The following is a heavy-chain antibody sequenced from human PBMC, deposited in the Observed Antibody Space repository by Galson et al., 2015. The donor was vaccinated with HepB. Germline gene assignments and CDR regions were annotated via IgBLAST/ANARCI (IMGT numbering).Heavy chain of an antibody. CDR3: TRDRRAIQPWSSGPYYYYYGMDV. D-gene: IGHD5-18*01. CDR2: VSYDGSNK. CDR1: GFTFRNYA. Sequence: SLRLSCAASGFTFRNYAVHWVRQAPGKGLEWVAVVSYDGSNKYYADSVKGRFTISRDNSKNTLYLQMNSLRAEDTAMYYCTRDRRAIQPWSSGPYYYYYGMDVWGQGTTVTVSS. V-gene: IGHV3-30*04. J-gene: IGHJ6*02.